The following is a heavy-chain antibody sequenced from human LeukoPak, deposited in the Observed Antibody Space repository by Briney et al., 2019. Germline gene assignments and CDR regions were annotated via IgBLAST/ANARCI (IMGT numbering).Heavy chain of an antibody. CDR1: GGSISSYY. V-gene: IGHV4-59*01. CDR3: ARDYGSTSFNWFDP. Sequence: PSETLSLTCTVSGGSISSYYWSWIRQPPGKGLEWIGYIYYSGSTNYNPSLKSRVTISVDTSKNQFSLKLSSVTAADTAVYYCARDYGSTSFNWFDPWGQGTLVTVSS. J-gene: IGHJ5*02. CDR2: IYYSGST. D-gene: IGHD2-2*01.